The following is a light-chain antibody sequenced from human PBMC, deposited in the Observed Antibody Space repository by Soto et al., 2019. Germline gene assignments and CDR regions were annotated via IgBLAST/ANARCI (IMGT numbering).Light chain of an antibody. J-gene: IGKJ1*01. CDR2: AAS. CDR1: QGIRNY. Sequence: DIQMTQSPSSLSASVGDRVTITCRASQGIRNYLGWYQQKPGKAPKRLIYAASSLKSGVPSRFSGSGSGTEFTLTISSLQPEDFATYSCLQHNSYPWTFGQGTKVEIK. CDR3: LQHNSYPWT. V-gene: IGKV1-17*01.